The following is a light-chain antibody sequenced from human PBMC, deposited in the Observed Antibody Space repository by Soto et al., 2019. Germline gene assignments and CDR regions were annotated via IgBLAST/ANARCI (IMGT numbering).Light chain of an antibody. J-gene: IGLJ2*01. V-gene: IGLV1-40*01. CDR1: SSNIGAGYD. CDR3: QSYDSSLSGLVV. Sequence: QAVVTQPPSVSGAPGQRVTISCTGSSSNIGAGYDVHWYQQLPGTAPKLLIYGNSNRPSGVPDRFSGSKSGTSASLAITGLQAEDEADYYGQSYDSSLSGLVVFGGGTKLTVL. CDR2: GNS.